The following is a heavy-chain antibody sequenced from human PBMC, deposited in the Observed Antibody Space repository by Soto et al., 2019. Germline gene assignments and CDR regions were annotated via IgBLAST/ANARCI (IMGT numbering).Heavy chain of an antibody. CDR2: ISYDGSNK. CDR1: GFTFSSYG. Sequence: GGSLRLSCAASGFTFSSYGMHWVRQAPGKGLEWVAVISYDGSNKYYADSVKGRFTISRDNSKNTLYLQMNSLRAEDTAVYYCAKVYERYNWNYGAFDIWGQGTMVTVS. J-gene: IGHJ3*02. CDR3: AKVYERYNWNYGAFDI. V-gene: IGHV3-30*18. D-gene: IGHD1-7*01.